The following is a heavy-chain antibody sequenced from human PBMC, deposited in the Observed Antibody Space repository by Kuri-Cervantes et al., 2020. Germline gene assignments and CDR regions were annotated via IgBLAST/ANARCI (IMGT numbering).Heavy chain of an antibody. D-gene: IGHD4-11*01. Sequence: GESLKISCAASGFTFSSYGMHWVRQAPGKGLEWVAVISYDGSNKYYADSVKGRFTISRDNSKNTLYLQMNSLRAEDAAVYYCARDFAPTVTTGWFDPWGQGTLVTVSS. CDR3: ARDFAPTVTTGWFDP. J-gene: IGHJ5*02. CDR2: ISYDGSNK. V-gene: IGHV3-30*03. CDR1: GFTFSSYG.